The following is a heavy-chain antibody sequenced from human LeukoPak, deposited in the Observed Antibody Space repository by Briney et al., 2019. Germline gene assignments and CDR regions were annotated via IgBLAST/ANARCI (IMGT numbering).Heavy chain of an antibody. D-gene: IGHD6-13*01. CDR3: ARGYSSSWYDLYYFDY. CDR1: GFTFSNYN. CDR2: ISSRGSYI. V-gene: IGHV3-21*01. Sequence: PGGSLRLSCAASGFTFSNYNINWVRQAPGKGLEWVSSISSRGSYIYYADSVKGRFAISADNAMNSLYLQMNSLRAEDTAVYYCARGYSSSWYDLYYFDYWGQGTLVTVSS. J-gene: IGHJ4*02.